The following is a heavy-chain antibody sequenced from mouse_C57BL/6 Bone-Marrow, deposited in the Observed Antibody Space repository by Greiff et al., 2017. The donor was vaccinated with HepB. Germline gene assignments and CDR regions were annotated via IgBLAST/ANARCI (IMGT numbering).Heavy chain of an antibody. J-gene: IGHJ4*01. V-gene: IGHV5-4*01. Sequence: EVKVEESGGGLVKPGGSLKLSCAASGFTFSSYAMSWVRQTPEKRLEWVATISDGGSYTYYPDNVKGRFTISRDNAKNNLYLQMSHLKSEDTAMYYCARDLTTVVATDAMDYWGQGTSVTVSS. CDR2: ISDGGSYT. CDR3: ARDLTTVVATDAMDY. CDR1: GFTFSSYA. D-gene: IGHD1-1*01.